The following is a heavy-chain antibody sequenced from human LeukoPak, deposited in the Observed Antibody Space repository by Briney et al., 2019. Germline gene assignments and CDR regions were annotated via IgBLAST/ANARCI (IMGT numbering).Heavy chain of an antibody. Sequence: QTSETLSLTCTVSGRSISSYYWSWIRQPPGKGLEWIGSIYYSGSTNYNPSLKSRVTISVDTSKNQFSLKLSSVTAADTAVYYCASHTRYCSSTSCYRYGMDVWGKGTTVTVSS. J-gene: IGHJ6*04. D-gene: IGHD2-2*02. CDR3: ASHTRYCSSTSCYRYGMDV. V-gene: IGHV4-59*01. CDR2: IYYSGST. CDR1: GRSISSYY.